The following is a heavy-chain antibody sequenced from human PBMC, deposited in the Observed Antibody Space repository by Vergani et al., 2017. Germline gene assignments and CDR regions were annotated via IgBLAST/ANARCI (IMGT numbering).Heavy chain of an antibody. CDR1: GYTFTGYY. Sequence: QVQLVQSGAEVKKPGASVKVSCKASGYTFTGYYMHWVRQAPGQGLEWMGWINPNSGGTNYAQKFQGRVTMTRDTSISTVYMELSSLRSEDTAVYYCARCRYGSGSYWPWGQGTLVTVSS. CDR2: INPNSGGT. D-gene: IGHD3-10*01. V-gene: IGHV1-2*02. J-gene: IGHJ5*02. CDR3: ARCRYGSGSYWP.